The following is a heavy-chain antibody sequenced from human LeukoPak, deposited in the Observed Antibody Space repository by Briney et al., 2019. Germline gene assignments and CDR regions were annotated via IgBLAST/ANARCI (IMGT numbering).Heavy chain of an antibody. V-gene: IGHV3-21*01. D-gene: IGHD3-9*01. CDR1: GFPFGTYA. Sequence: PGGSLRLSCAASGFPFGTYAMSWVRQPPGKGLEWVSSIYSSSGYLSYADSVKGRFTISRDNARNSLFLQMSSLRDDDTAVYYCARDSFDSGSSPSDFWGQGTLVTVSS. CDR2: IYSSSGYL. CDR3: ARDSFDSGSSPSDF. J-gene: IGHJ4*02.